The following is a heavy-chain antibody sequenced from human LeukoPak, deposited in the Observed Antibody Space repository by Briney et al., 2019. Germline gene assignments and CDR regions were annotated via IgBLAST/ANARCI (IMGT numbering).Heavy chain of an antibody. Sequence: PGGSLRLSCAASGFTFSTYSMNWVRQAPGKGLEWVSSISSSTSYIYYADSVKGRFIISRDNAKSSLYLQMNSLRAEDTAVYYCARVSVGSDDYWGQGTLVTVSS. CDR1: GFTFSTYS. CDR2: ISSSTSYI. CDR3: ARVSVGSDDY. V-gene: IGHV3-21*01. J-gene: IGHJ4*02. D-gene: IGHD1-26*01.